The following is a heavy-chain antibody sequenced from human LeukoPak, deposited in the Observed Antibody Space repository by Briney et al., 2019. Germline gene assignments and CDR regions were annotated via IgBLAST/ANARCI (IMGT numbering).Heavy chain of an antibody. CDR1: GFTVSRNY. J-gene: IGHJ4*02. CDR3: ARRVPVAGTIDY. Sequence: GGSLRLSCAASGFTVSRNYMGWVRQAPGKGLEWVSVIYSGGITYYADSVKGRFTISRDNSKNTLYLQMNSLRAEDTAVYFCARRVPVAGTIDYWGQGTLVTVSS. CDR2: IYSGGIT. D-gene: IGHD6-19*01. V-gene: IGHV3-53*01.